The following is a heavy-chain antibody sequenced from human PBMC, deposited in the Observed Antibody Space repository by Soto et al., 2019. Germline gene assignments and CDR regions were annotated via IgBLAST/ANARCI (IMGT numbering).Heavy chain of an antibody. CDR3: AKYAGNYYHYYYMDV. CDR1: EFTSSRYA. D-gene: IGHD6-13*01. Sequence: EVQLLESGGGLVQPGGSLRLSCAGSEFTSSRYALSWVRQAPGEGLEWVSGISGTGDSTYYADSVKGRFTVSRDNSKNTLYLQIHSLRAEDTAVYYCAKYAGNYYHYYYMDVWGKGTTVNVSS. J-gene: IGHJ6*03. V-gene: IGHV3-23*01. CDR2: ISGTGDST.